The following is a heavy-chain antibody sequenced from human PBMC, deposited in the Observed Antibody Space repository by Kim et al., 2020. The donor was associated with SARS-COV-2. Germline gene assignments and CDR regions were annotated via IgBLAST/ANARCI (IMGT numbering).Heavy chain of an antibody. J-gene: IGHJ5*02. CDR2: INTNTGNP. CDR3: VRAVAVLVQPAAPLYWFDP. D-gene: IGHD2-2*01. V-gene: IGHV7-4-1*02. CDR1: GYTFTSYA. Sequence: ASVKVSCKASGYTFTSYAMSWVRQAPGQGLEWMGWINTNTGNPTYAPGLTGRFVFSLDTSVRTAYLQNSSLKAEDSAFDYCVRAVAVLVQPAAPLYWFDPWGQVSLVTVSS.